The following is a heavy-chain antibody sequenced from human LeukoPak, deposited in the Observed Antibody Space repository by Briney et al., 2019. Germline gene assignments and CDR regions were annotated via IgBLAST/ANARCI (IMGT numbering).Heavy chain of an antibody. CDR2: ISGSGGST. CDR3: AKVRSPPATGGLDAFDI. Sequence: PGGSLRLSCAASGFTFSNAWMSWVRQAPGKGLEWVSAISGSGGSTYYADSVKGRFTISRDNSKNTLYLQMNSLRAEDTALYYCAKVRSPPATGGLDAFDIWGQGTMVTVSS. CDR1: GFTFSNAW. V-gene: IGHV3-23*01. D-gene: IGHD1-26*01. J-gene: IGHJ3*02.